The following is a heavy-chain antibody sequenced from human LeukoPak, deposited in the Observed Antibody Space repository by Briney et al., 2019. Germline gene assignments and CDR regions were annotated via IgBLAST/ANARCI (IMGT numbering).Heavy chain of an antibody. D-gene: IGHD2-2*01. V-gene: IGHV4-34*01. CDR3: ARGPPPSTNDAFDI. CDR2: INHSGST. Sequence: SETLSLTCAVYGGSFSGYYWSWIRQPPGKGLEWIGEINHSGSTNYNPSLKSRVTISVDTSKNQFSLKLSSVTAADTAVYYCARGPPPSTNDAFDIWGQGALVTVSS. CDR1: GGSFSGYY. J-gene: IGHJ3*02.